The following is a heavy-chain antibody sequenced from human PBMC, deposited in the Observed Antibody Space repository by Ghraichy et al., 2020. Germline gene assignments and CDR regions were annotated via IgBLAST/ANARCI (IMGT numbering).Heavy chain of an antibody. CDR2: ISGTDGTI. J-gene: IGHJ4*02. V-gene: IGHV3-48*02. CDR3: AREGKYYYDTTDYYYLDY. Sequence: GGSLRLSCAASGFIFSSYSMNWVRQAPGKGLEWVSYISGTDGTIYYADSVKGRFTISRDNAKDSLYLQMNSLRDEDTAVYYCAREGKYYYDTTDYYYLDYWGQGTLVTVSS. D-gene: IGHD3-22*01. CDR1: GFIFSSYS.